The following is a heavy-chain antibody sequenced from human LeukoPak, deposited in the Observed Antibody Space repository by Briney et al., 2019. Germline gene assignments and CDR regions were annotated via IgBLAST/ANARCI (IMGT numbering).Heavy chain of an antibody. CDR3: ASAPYPINYYFDY. CDR2: ISSSSSCI. V-gene: IGHV3-21*01. Sequence: GGSLRLSCAASGFTFSSYGMSWVRQAPGKGLEWVSSISSSSSCIYYSDSVKGRFTISRDNAKSSLYLQMNSLRAEDTAVYYCASAPYPINYYFDYWGQGTLVTVSS. D-gene: IGHD1-1*01. J-gene: IGHJ4*02. CDR1: GFTFSSYG.